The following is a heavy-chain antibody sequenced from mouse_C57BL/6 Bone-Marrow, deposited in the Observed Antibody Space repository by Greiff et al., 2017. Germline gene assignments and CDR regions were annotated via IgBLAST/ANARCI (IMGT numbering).Heavy chain of an antibody. J-gene: IGHJ2*01. CDR3: ARDGLGRGDFDY. D-gene: IGHD4-1*01. V-gene: IGHV1-64*01. Sequence: QVQLKQPGAELVKPGASVKLSCKASGYTFTSYWMHWVKQRPGQGLEWIGMIHPNSGSTNYNEKFKSKATLTVDKSSSTAYMQLSSLTSEDSAVYFCARDGLGRGDFDYWGQGTTLTVSS. CDR2: IHPNSGST. CDR1: GYTFTSYW.